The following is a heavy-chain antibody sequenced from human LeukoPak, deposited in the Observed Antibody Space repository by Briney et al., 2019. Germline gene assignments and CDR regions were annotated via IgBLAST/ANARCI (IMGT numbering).Heavy chain of an antibody. CDR1: GFTISSDS. Sequence: PGGSLRLSCAASGFTISSDSMHWIRQAPGKGLEYVSAIGYGGDTYYANSVKGRFTISRDISKNTLYLQMGSLRPEDMAVYYCARAVDNYYYYNMDVWGKGTTVTVSS. CDR2: IGYGGDT. CDR3: ARAVDNYYYYNMDV. J-gene: IGHJ6*03. V-gene: IGHV3-64*01. D-gene: IGHD2-2*01.